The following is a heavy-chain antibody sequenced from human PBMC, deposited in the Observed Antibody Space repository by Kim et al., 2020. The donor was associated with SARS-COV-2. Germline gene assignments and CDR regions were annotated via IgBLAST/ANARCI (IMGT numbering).Heavy chain of an antibody. CDR1: GYTFTGYY. CDR2: INPNSGGT. CDR3: ARAPGYYYYGMDV. Sequence: ASVKVSCKASGYTFTGYYMHWVRQAPGQGLEWMGWINPNSGGTNYAQKFQGRVTRTRDTSISTAYMELSRLRSDDTAVYYCARAPGYYYYGMDVWGQGTTVTVSS. J-gene: IGHJ6*02. V-gene: IGHV1-2*02.